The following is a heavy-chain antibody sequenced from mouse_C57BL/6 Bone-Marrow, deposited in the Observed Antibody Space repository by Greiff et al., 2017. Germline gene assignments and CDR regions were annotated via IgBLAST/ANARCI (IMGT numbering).Heavy chain of an antibody. CDR2: ISNGGGST. D-gene: IGHD1-1*01. Sequence: EVKVVESGGGLVQPGGSLKLSCAASGFTFSDYYMYWVRQTPEKRLEWVAYISNGGGSTYYPDTVKGRFTISRDNAKNTLYLQMSRLKSEDTAMYYCARPIYYGSSWGFDVWGTGTTVTVSS. CDR1: GFTFSDYY. V-gene: IGHV5-12*01. CDR3: ARPIYYGSSWGFDV. J-gene: IGHJ1*03.